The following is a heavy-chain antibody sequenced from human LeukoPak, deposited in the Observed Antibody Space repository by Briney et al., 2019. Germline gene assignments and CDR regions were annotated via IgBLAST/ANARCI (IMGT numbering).Heavy chain of an antibody. CDR1: GFTFSSYS. D-gene: IGHD3-22*01. J-gene: IGHJ3*02. CDR2: ISGSSSII. Sequence: GGSLRLSCETSGFTFSSYSMNWVRQAPGKGLEWVSFISGSSSIIHYADSVKGRFTISRDNAKNSLFLQMNSLRAEDAAVYYCARSGTTYYYDSGSRIWGQGTMVTVSS. CDR3: ARSGTTYYYDSGSRI. V-gene: IGHV3-48*04.